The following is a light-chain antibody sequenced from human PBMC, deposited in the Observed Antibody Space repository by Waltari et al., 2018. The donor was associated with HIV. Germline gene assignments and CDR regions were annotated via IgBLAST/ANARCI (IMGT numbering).Light chain of an antibody. CDR2: EVN. CDR3: SSYTSVATYV. CDR1: SIDVGSYNR. J-gene: IGLJ1*01. Sequence: QSALTQPASVSGSPGQSITISCTGHSIDVGSYNRGSWYQHHPGKAPKLLLYEVNNRPSGVADRFSGSKSGNTASLIISGLQAEDEADYYCSSYTSVATYVFGTGTKVTV. V-gene: IGLV2-14*01.